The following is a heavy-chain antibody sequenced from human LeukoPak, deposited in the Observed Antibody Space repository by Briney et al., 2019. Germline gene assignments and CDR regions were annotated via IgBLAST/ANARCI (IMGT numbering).Heavy chain of an antibody. CDR2: KHPNSGNT. Sequence: ATVKVPCNASGYTFNSYDINWVRQATGQGLEWMGWKHPNSGNTGYAQKLQGRDTMTRNTSISTAYMELSSLRSEDTAVYYCARANTGGDYVRGYYYYGMDVWGQGTTVTVSS. D-gene: IGHD4-17*01. CDR1: GYTFNSYD. V-gene: IGHV1-8*01. CDR3: ARANTGGDYVRGYYYYGMDV. J-gene: IGHJ6*02.